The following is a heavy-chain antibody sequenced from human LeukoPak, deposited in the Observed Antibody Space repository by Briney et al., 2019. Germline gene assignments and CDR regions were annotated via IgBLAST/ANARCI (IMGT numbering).Heavy chain of an antibody. CDR2: LYYSGST. V-gene: IGHV4-39*01. J-gene: IGHJ4*02. CDR1: GGSISSSSYY. CDR3: AKHGRAIAASGAKDYFDY. D-gene: IGHD6-13*01. Sequence: SETLSLTCTVSGGSISSSSYYWGWLRQPPGKGLEWIGSLYYSGSTYYNPSLKSRVTISVDTSKNQFSLKLSSVTAADTAVYYCAKHGRAIAASGAKDYFDYWGQGTLVTVSS.